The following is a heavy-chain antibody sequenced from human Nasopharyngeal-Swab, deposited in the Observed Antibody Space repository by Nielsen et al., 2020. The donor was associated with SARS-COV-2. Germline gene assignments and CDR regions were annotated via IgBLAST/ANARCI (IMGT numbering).Heavy chain of an antibody. CDR3: ARISSGYYSYPFDY. D-gene: IGHD3-22*01. J-gene: IGHJ4*02. CDR2: IYSGGST. Sequence: GGSLRLSCAASRFTVSSNYMSWVRQAPGKGLEWVSVIYSGGSTYYADSVKGRFTISRDNSKNTLYLQMNSLRAEDTAVYYCARISSGYYSYPFDYWGQGTLVTVSS. V-gene: IGHV3-53*01. CDR1: RFTVSSNY.